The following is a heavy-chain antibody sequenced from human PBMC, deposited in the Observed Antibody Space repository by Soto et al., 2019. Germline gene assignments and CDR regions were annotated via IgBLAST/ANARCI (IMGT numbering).Heavy chain of an antibody. CDR1: GYTFTAYY. CDR3: ARGGGRGYNELDP. CDR2: INPNSGGT. Sequence: QVQLVHSGAEVKKPGASVKVSCKASGYTFTAYYMHWVRQAPGQGLEWMGWINPNSGGTYHAQNFQGRVTMTSDTSTTTAYMELASLRSDDTAVYYCARGGGRGYNELDPWGHGTLVIVSS. V-gene: IGHV1-2*02. D-gene: IGHD5-12*01. J-gene: IGHJ5*02.